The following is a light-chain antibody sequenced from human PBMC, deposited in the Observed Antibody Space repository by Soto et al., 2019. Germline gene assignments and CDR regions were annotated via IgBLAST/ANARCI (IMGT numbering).Light chain of an antibody. Sequence: QSVLTQPASVSGSPGQSITISCTGTSNDVGGYDFVSWYQQHPGKAPKLMIYEVTKWPSGVSNRFSGSKSGNTASLTISGLQAEDEADYYCCSYAGSSTFVFGGGTKLTVL. V-gene: IGLV2-23*02. J-gene: IGLJ3*02. CDR1: SNDVGGYDF. CDR3: CSYAGSSTFV. CDR2: EVT.